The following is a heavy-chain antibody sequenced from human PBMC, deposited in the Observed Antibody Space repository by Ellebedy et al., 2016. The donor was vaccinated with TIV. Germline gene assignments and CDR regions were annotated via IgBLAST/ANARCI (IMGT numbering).Heavy chain of an antibody. CDR2: VFYTGIT. CDR3: ARGHVFDYYAMDV. CDR1: GGSIRNDSAVYSDF. J-gene: IGHJ6*02. Sequence: MPGGSLRLSCAVSGGSIRNDSAVYSDFWVWVRQSPGKGLEWIGYVFYTGITNYNPSLRSRVTISVDTSENQFSMRLTSVTAADTAVYYCARGHVFDYYAMDVWGQGTTVTVSS. D-gene: IGHD5/OR15-5a*01. V-gene: IGHV4-61*01.